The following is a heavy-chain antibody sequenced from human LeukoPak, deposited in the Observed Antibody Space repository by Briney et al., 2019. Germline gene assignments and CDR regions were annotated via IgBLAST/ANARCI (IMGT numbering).Heavy chain of an antibody. Sequence: PGGSLRLSCAASGFTFSTYTLSWVRQAPGKGLEWVSSISSSSTYIYYADSVKGRSTISRDNAKSSLYLQMNSLRAEDTAVYYCARERSPKCSGGSCYLDCWGQGTLVTVSS. V-gene: IGHV3-21*01. CDR2: ISSSSTYI. CDR1: GFTFSTYT. D-gene: IGHD2-15*01. J-gene: IGHJ4*02. CDR3: ARERSPKCSGGSCYLDC.